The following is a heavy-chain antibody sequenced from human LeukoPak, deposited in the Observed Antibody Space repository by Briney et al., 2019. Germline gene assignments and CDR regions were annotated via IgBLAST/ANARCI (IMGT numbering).Heavy chain of an antibody. V-gene: IGHV4-39*01. D-gene: IGHD5-12*01. CDR3: ARHGRGYSGNVVVY. CDR2: IYYSGST. CDR1: GGPISSSSYY. J-gene: IGHJ4*02. Sequence: SETLSLTCTVSGGPISSSSYYWGWIRQPPGKGLEWIGSIYYSGSTYYNPSLKSRGTISVDTSKNQFSLKLSSVTAADTAVYYCARHGRGYSGNVVVYWGQGTLVIVSS.